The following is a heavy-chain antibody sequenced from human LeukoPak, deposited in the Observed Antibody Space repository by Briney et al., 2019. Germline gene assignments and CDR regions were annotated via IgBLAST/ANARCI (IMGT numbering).Heavy chain of an antibody. V-gene: IGHV4-34*01. CDR3: ASLYSSGWYVDY. CDR1: GGSFSGYY. J-gene: IGHJ4*02. CDR2: INHSEST. D-gene: IGHD6-19*01. Sequence: SETLSLTCAVYGGSFSGYYWSWIRQPPGKGLEWIGEINHSESTNYNPSLKSRVTISVDTSKNQFSLKLSSVTAADTAVYYCASLYSSGWYVDYWGQGTLVTVSS.